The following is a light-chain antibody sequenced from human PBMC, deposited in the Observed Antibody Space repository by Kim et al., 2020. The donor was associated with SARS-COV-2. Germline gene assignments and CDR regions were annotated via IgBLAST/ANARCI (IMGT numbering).Light chain of an antibody. CDR1: QGINNY. CDR2: GAS. J-gene: IGKJ2*01. CDR3: QQYNGYPYT. V-gene: IGKV1-16*02. Sequence: DIQMTQSPSSLSASVGDRITMTCRASQGINNYLAWFQQRPGRAPRSLIYGASNLQSGVPSKFSGSGFGTDFTLTITNLQPEDFATYYCQQYNGYPYTFGQGTKVDIK.